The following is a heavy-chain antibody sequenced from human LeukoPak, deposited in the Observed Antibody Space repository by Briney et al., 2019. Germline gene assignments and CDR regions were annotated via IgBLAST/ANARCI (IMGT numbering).Heavy chain of an antibody. Sequence: SVKVFCKASGYTFTGYYMHWVRQAPGQGLEWMGCISDYNVNTNYAQKLQGRVTMTTDTATSTAYVELRSLRSDDTAVYYCARTERSFDQDWFDPWGQGTLVTVSS. V-gene: IGHV1-18*04. CDR2: ISDYNVNT. D-gene: IGHD3-9*01. J-gene: IGHJ5*02. CDR3: ARTERSFDQDWFDP. CDR1: GYTFTGYY.